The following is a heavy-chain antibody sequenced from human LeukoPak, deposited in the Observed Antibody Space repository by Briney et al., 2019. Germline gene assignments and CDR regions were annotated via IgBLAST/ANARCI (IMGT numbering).Heavy chain of an antibody. Sequence: SVKVSCXASGGTFSSYAISWVRQAPGQGLEWMGRIIPIFGTATYAQKFQGRVTITTDESTSTAYMELSSLRSEDTAVYYCARGDSSGYSYWGQGTLVTVSS. V-gene: IGHV1-69*05. J-gene: IGHJ4*02. CDR2: IIPIFGTA. CDR1: GGTFSSYA. D-gene: IGHD3-22*01. CDR3: ARGDSSGYSY.